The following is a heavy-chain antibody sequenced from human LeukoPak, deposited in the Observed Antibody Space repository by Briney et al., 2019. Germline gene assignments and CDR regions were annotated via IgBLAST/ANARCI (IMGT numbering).Heavy chain of an antibody. CDR2: IYYSGST. J-gene: IGHJ5*02. V-gene: IGHV4-39*01. D-gene: IGHD6-6*01. CDR1: GGSISSSSYY. Sequence: SETLSLTCTVSGGSISSSSYYWGWIRQPPGKGLEWIGNIYYSGSTYYNPSLRSRVTISVDTSKNQFSLKLSSVTAADTAVYYCARLVSSSPWGQGTLVTVSS. CDR3: ARLVSSSP.